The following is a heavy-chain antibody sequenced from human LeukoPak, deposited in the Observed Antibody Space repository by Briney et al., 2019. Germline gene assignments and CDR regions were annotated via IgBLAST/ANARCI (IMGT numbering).Heavy chain of an antibody. D-gene: IGHD3-3*01. J-gene: IGHJ6*02. CDR1: GFTFSSYS. CDR2: ISSSSSYI. CDR3: ARRSGYQYYYGMDI. V-gene: IGHV3-21*01. Sequence: PGGSLRLSCAASGFTFSSYSMNWVRQAPGKGLEWGSSISSSSSYIYYADSVKGRFTISRDNAKNSLYLQMNSLRAEDTAVYYCARRSGYQYYYGMDIWGQGTTVTVSS.